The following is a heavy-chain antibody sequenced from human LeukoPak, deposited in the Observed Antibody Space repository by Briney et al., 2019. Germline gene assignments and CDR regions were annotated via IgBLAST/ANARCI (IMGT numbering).Heavy chain of an antibody. V-gene: IGHV3-48*01. D-gene: IGHD3-10*01. CDR3: ARGNYYGQDY. CDR2: ISSSSSTI. Sequence: GGSLRLSCAASGFTFSSYSMNWVRQAPGKGLEWVSYISSSSSTIYYADSVKGRFTISRDNAKNTLYLQVNSLRAEDTAVYYCARGNYYGQDYWGQGTLVTVSS. CDR1: GFTFSSYS. J-gene: IGHJ4*02.